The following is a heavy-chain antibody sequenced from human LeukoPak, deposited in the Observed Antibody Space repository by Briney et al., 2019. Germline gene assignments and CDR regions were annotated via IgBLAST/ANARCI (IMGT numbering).Heavy chain of an antibody. V-gene: IGHV3-30*02. CDR1: GFTFSSYG. CDR2: IRYDGSNK. D-gene: IGHD3-3*01. CDR3: AKDLGDFWSGYYLGQDV. J-gene: IGHJ6*04. Sequence: PGGSLRLSCAASGFTFSSYGMHWVRQAPGKGLEWVEFIRYDGSNKYYADSVKGRFTISRDNSKNTLYLQMNSLRAEDTAVYYCAKDLGDFWSGYYLGQDVWGKGTTVTVSS.